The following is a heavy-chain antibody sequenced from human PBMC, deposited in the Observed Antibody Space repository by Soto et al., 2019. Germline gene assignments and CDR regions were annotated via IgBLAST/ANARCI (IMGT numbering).Heavy chain of an antibody. Sequence: QVQLVESGGGVVQPGRSLRLSCAASGFPFSDYAMHWVRQAPGKGLEWVAVISFDGSNTYYADSVKGRFTVSRDNSKHTLSRQMSSLRGDDTALYYCGKALRGGCDYWGEGALVTVSS. V-gene: IGHV3-30*18. CDR3: GKALRGGCDY. CDR2: ISFDGSNT. D-gene: IGHD3-10*01. J-gene: IGHJ4*02. CDR1: GFPFSDYA.